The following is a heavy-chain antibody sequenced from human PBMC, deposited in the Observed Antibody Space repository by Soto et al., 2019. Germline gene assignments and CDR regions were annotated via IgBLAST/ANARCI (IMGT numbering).Heavy chain of an antibody. Sequence: PGGSLRLSCAGSGFAFSNAWINWVRQAPGKGLEWVGRIKSKALGGTTDFAAPVRGRFAITRDDSRNMAYMQMNSLKTEDTAVYYCTRDGQRITIFGVVTPYYMDVWGKGTTVTVSS. D-gene: IGHD3-3*01. CDR1: GFAFSNAW. CDR3: TRDGQRITIFGVVTPYYMDV. V-gene: IGHV3-15*07. CDR2: IKSKALGGTT. J-gene: IGHJ6*03.